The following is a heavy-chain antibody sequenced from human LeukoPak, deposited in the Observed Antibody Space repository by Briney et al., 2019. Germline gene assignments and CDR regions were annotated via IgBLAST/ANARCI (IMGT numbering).Heavy chain of an antibody. CDR1: GGSFSGYY. V-gene: IGHV4-34*01. CDR2: INHSGST. D-gene: IGHD1-20*01. CDR3: ARGYNSGFDY. J-gene: IGHJ4*02. Sequence: SETLSLTCAVYGGSFSGYYWSWIRQPPGKGLEWIGEINHSGSTNYNPSLKSRVTISVDASKNQFSLKLSSVTAADMAVYYCARGYNSGFDYWGQGTLVTVSS.